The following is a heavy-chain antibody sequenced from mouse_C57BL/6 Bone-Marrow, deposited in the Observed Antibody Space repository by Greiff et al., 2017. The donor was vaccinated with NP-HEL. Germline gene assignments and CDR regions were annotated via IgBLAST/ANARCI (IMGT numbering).Heavy chain of an antibody. V-gene: IGHV5-9*01. D-gene: IGHD1-1*01. Sequence: EVQRVESGGGLVKPGGSLKLSCAASGFTFSSYTMSWVRQTPEKRLEWVATISGGGGNTYYPDSVKGRFTISRDNAKNTLYLQMSSLRSEDTALYYCARQDYGSSYDWYFDVWGTGTTVTVSS. CDR1: GFTFSSYT. J-gene: IGHJ1*03. CDR2: ISGGGGNT. CDR3: ARQDYGSSYDWYFDV.